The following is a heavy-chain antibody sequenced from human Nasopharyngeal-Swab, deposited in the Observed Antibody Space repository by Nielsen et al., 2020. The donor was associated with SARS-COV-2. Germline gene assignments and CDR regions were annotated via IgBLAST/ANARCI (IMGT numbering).Heavy chain of an antibody. CDR2: ISSSSSYI. J-gene: IGHJ5*02. D-gene: IGHD3-16*01. CDR3: ARDRGGWFDP. V-gene: IGHV3-21*01. CDR1: GFTFSSYT. Sequence: GVLKISCAASGFTFSSYTMNWVRQAPGKGLEWVSSISSSSSYIYYADSVKGRFTISRDNAKNSLYLQMSSMRAEDTAVYYCARDRGGWFDPWGQGTLVTVSS.